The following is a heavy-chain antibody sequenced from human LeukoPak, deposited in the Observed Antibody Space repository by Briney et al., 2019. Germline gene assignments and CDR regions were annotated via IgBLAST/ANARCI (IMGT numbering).Heavy chain of an antibody. J-gene: IGHJ2*01. CDR1: GGSISSSSYY. Sequence: PSETLSLTCTVSGGSISSSSYYWGWVRQPPGKGLEWIGSIYYSGSTYYNPSLKSRVTISVDTSKNQFSLKLSSVTAADTAVYYCARLVVTAMSPCFDLWGRGTLVTVSS. CDR3: ARLVVTAMSPCFDL. V-gene: IGHV4-39*01. D-gene: IGHD2-21*02. CDR2: IYYSGST.